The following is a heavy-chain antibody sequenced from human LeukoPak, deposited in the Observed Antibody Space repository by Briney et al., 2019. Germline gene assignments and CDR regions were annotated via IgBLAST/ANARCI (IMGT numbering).Heavy chain of an antibody. V-gene: IGHV4-34*01. Sequence: PSETLSLTCAVYGGSFSGYYWSWIRQPPGKGLEWIGEINHSGSTNYNPSLKTRVTISVDPSTNQFSLRLSSVTAADTVVYYCARAQTHCSSTRCYWYYFDYWAQGTLVTVSS. J-gene: IGHJ4*02. CDR1: GGSFSGYY. CDR2: INHSGST. CDR3: ARAQTHCSSTRCYWYYFDY. D-gene: IGHD2-2*01.